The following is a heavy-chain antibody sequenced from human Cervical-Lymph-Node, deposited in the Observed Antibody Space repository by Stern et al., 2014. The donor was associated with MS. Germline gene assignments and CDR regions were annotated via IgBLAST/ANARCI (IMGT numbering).Heavy chain of an antibody. CDR2: SGSDGGT. D-gene: IGHD1-1*01. J-gene: IGHJ4*02. CDR3: GKDLHYWSADS. CDR1: GFTFSSFA. V-gene: IGHV3-23*04. Sequence: VQLVQSGGGLVQPGGSLRLSCEGSGFTFSSFAMTWIRQAPGKGLEWVSGSGSDGGTHCAESVRGRFTVSRDNSRNTLYLQMDRLRAEDTAVYYCGKDLHYWSADSWGQGTLVTVSS.